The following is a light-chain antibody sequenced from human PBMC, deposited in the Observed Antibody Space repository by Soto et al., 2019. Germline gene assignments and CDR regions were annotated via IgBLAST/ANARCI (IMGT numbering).Light chain of an antibody. CDR1: QSVTNN. CDR3: QQYNNWPRT. CDR2: AAA. J-gene: IGKJ2*01. Sequence: EVVMAQSPATLSVSPGERVTLSCRASQSVTNNLAWYQQKPGQAPRLLIYAAATRATGIPARFSGSGSGTEFTLTISSLQSEDFAVYYCQQYNNWPRTFGQGTKPETK. V-gene: IGKV3-15*01.